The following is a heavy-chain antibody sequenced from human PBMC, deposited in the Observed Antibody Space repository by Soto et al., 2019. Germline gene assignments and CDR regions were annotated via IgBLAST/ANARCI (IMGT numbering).Heavy chain of an antibody. CDR1: GFTFDNCV. D-gene: IGHD1-1*01. Sequence: GGSLRVSCAASGFTFDNCVMHWVRQSPGKGLEWVSGISWDSGTIGYADSVKGRFTISRDDAKNSLYLQMNSLRREDTALYYCVQGRYPTMATPLDHWGQGTLVTVSS. J-gene: IGHJ5*02. CDR2: ISWDSGTI. CDR3: VQGRYPTMATPLDH. V-gene: IGHV3-9*01.